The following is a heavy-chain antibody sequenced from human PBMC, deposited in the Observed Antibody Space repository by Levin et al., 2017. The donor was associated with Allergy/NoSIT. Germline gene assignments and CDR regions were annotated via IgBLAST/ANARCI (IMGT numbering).Heavy chain of an antibody. D-gene: IGHD6-13*01. Sequence: GESLKISCTTSGYTFTDYYIIWVRQAPGQGLEWMGKFSAYNDDAYYAQKFQGRVTMTADTSTTTAYMELRSLRSDDTALYYCAITAGPTDFDYWGQGTRDSVSS. V-gene: IGHV1-18*01. CDR2: FSAYNDDA. CDR3: AITAGPTDFDY. J-gene: IGHJ4*02. CDR1: GYTFTDYY.